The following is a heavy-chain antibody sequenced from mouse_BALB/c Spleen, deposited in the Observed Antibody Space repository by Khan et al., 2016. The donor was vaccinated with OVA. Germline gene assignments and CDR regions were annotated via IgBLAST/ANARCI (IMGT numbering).Heavy chain of an antibody. Sequence: EVELVESGGDLVKPGGSLKLSCAASGFTFSTYGMSWVRQASDKRLELVATVSNGGSYTYYPDSVKGRFTISSDNAKNTLYLQMSGLRSEDTAMFYGTRLAYYYDSEGFAYWGQGTLVTVSA. D-gene: IGHD1-1*01. CDR3: TRLAYYYDSEGFAY. J-gene: IGHJ3*01. CDR2: VSNGGSYT. V-gene: IGHV5-6*01. CDR1: GFTFSTYG.